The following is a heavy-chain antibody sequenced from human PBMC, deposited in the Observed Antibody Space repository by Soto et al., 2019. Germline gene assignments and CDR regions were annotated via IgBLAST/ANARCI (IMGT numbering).Heavy chain of an antibody. CDR2: INPSFFST. D-gene: IGHD3-22*01. J-gene: IGHJ4*02. CDR1: GYTFTSYY. V-gene: IGHV1-46*01. CDR3: ARETSSGLVF. Sequence: ASVKVSCKASGYTFTSYYMHLVRQAPVQVLELIVIINPSFFSTTYSQKFQGRFTITMYTSTITVYMELSSLRSEYTAVYYCARETSSGLVFWGQGTLVTVSS.